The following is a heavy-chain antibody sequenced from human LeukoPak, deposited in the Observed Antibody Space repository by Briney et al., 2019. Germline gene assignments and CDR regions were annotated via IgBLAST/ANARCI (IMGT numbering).Heavy chain of an antibody. CDR2: INHSGST. J-gene: IGHJ4*02. Sequence: TTSETLSLTCAVYGGSFSGYYWSWIRQPPGKGLEWIGEINHSGSTNYNPSLKSRVTISVDTSKNQFSLKLSSVTAADTAVHYCARGRPFDYWGQGTLVTVSS. D-gene: IGHD6-6*01. CDR3: ARGRPFDY. CDR1: GGSFSGYY. V-gene: IGHV4-34*01.